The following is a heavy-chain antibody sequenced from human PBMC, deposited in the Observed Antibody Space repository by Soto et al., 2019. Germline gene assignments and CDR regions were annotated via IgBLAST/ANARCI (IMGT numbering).Heavy chain of an antibody. CDR3: ANEPTSWKSGMDV. V-gene: IGHV3-30*18. CDR1: GLTFSSYG. J-gene: IGHJ6*02. D-gene: IGHD1-1*01. Sequence: QVQLVESGGGGVQPGRSLRLYCAASGLTFSSYGMHWVRQAPGKGLEWVAVISYDGSNKYYADSVKGRFTISRDNSKNTLYLQMNSRKAADTAVDYCANEPTSWKSGMDVWGQGTTVSASS. CDR2: ISYDGSNK.